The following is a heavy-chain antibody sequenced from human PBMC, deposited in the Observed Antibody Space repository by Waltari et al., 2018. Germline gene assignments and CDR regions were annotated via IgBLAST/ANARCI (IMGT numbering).Heavy chain of an antibody. CDR3: AAYSGSWX. Sequence: EXPLVEXGGXLVXPGGSLRLSXAASGFIFSNYWMHWLRQAPGTGPVWXSQIKXDGSTTRYTDXVEGRFTISRDNARNMLXLQMNSLRXEXTAXYYCAAYSGSWXWGQGTLVTVSS. V-gene: IGHV3-74*01. D-gene: IGHD6-13*01. J-gene: IGHJ4*02. CDR1: GFIFSNYW. CDR2: IKXDGSTT.